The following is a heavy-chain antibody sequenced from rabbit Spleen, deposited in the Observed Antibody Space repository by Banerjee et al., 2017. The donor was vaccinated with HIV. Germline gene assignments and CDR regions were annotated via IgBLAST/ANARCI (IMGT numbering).Heavy chain of an antibody. Sequence: QEQLVESGGGLVQPTGSLTLTCKASGFSFGDRDVMCWVRQAPGKGLEWIACINAATGKPFYATWAKGRFTISRTSSTTVTSLTAADRATYFCARALTDVIGWNFGWWGPGTLVTVS. V-gene: IGHV1S45*01. J-gene: IGHJ6*01. CDR1: GFSFGDRDV. D-gene: IGHD4-1*01. CDR3: ARALTDVIGWNFGW. CDR2: INAATGKP.